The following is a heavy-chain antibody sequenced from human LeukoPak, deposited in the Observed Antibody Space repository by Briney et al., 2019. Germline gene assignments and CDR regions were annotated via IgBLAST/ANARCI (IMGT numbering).Heavy chain of an antibody. D-gene: IGHD6-25*01. CDR3: ARSAIDAFDI. J-gene: IGHJ3*02. V-gene: IGHV4-59*08. CDR1: GGSISSYY. CDR2: IYNSGST. Sequence: SQTLSLTCAVSGGSISSYYWSWIRQPPGKGLECIGYIYNSGSTNYNPSLKSRVSISVDTSKNQFSLKLSSVTAADTAVYYCARSAIDAFDIWGQGTMVTVSS.